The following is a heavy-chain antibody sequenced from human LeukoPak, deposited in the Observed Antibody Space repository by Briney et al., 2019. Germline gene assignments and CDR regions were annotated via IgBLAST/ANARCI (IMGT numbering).Heavy chain of an antibody. J-gene: IGHJ4*02. Sequence: GGSLRLSCAASGFTFSSSVMSWVRQAPGKGPEWVSTIDGSGTRTFYALSFNGRFIISRDNSMNTLYLQMDGLRAEDTAVYYCARGSTYYESSGQVPFDYWGQGTLVTVSS. CDR3: ARGSTYYESSGQVPFDY. CDR2: IDGSGTRT. V-gene: IGHV3-23*01. CDR1: GFTFSSSV. D-gene: IGHD3-22*01.